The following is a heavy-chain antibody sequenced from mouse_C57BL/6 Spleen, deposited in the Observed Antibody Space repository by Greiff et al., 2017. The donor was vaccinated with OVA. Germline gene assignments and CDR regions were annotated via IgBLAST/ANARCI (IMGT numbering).Heavy chain of an antibody. CDR1: GYTFTSYW. Sequence: HVQLLPPWAELVTPGASVKLSCTASGYTFTSYWMHWVKQRPGQGLEWIGMIHPNSGSTNYNEKFKSKATLTVDKSSSTAYMQLSSLTSEDSAVYYSARSGFRAMDYWGQGTSVTVSS. J-gene: IGHJ4*01. CDR3: ARSGFRAMDY. D-gene: IGHD3-1*01. V-gene: IGHV1-64*01. CDR2: IHPNSGST.